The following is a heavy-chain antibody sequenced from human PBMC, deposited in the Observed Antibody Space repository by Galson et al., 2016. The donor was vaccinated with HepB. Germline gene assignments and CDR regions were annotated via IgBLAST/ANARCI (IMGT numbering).Heavy chain of an antibody. Sequence: SVKVSCKASGGTFSRYAISWVRQAPGQGLEWMGGIIPMFDTPSYAQKFQGRVTITSDKSTRTVYMELKSLRSEDTAVYYCSRANPHDFGDYVGCFDPWGQGTLVTVSS. CDR2: IIPMFDTP. D-gene: IGHD4-17*01. CDR1: GGTFSRYA. V-gene: IGHV1-69*06. CDR3: SRANPHDFGDYVGCFDP. J-gene: IGHJ5*02.